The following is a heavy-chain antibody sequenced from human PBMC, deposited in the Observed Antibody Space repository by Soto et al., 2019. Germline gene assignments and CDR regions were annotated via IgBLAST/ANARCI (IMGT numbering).Heavy chain of an antibody. J-gene: IGHJ5*02. CDR2: ISGSGGST. CDR3: AKGPYRRVNDSPWFDP. V-gene: IGHV3-23*01. Sequence: SGGSLRLSCAAAGCTFISYAMSRVSKAPGKGLEWVSAISGSGGSTYYADSVKGRFTISRDNSKNTLYLQMNSLRAEDTAVYYCAKGPYRRVNDSPWFDPWGQGTLVTVSS. D-gene: IGHD3-16*02. CDR1: GCTFISYA.